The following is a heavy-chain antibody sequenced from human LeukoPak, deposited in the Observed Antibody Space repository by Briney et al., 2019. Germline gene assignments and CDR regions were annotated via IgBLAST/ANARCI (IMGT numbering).Heavy chain of an antibody. CDR1: GFIFTDYW. CDR3: AKGTYSAYNSGCAY. D-gene: IGHD5-12*01. Sequence: GGSLRLSCAASGFIFTDYWMHWVRQAPGKELVWVARIRGDGRATTYADSVKGRFTISRDNSRNTLYLQMNSLRAEDTALYYCAKGTYSAYNSGCAYWGQGTLVTVSS. J-gene: IGHJ4*02. CDR2: IRGDGRAT. V-gene: IGHV3-74*01.